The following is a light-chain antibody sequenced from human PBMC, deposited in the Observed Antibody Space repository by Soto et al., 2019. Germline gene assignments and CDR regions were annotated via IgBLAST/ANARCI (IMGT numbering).Light chain of an antibody. V-gene: IGLV2-14*03. CDR3: SSYTTSSTYL. CDR1: SSDVGAYNF. Sequence: QSVLTQPASVSGSTGQSIAIFCTSTSSDVGAYNFVSWYQQHPGKAPKLMLYDVGNRPSGVSNRFSGSKSGNTASLTISGLQAEDEADYYCSSYTTSSTYLFGTGTKVTVL. CDR2: DVG. J-gene: IGLJ1*01.